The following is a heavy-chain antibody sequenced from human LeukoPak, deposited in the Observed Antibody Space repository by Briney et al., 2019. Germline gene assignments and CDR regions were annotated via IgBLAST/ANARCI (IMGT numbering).Heavy chain of an antibody. CDR1: GYTFTSYA. J-gene: IGHJ4*02. D-gene: IGHD2-21*02. CDR3: ARGLGGDPGDY. V-gene: IGHV1-3*01. Sequence: ASVNVSCKASGYTFTSYAMHWVRQAPGQRLEWMGWINAGNGNTKYSQKFQGRVTITRDTSASTAYMELSSLRSEDTAVYYCARGLGGDPGDYWGQGTLVTVSS. CDR2: INAGNGNT.